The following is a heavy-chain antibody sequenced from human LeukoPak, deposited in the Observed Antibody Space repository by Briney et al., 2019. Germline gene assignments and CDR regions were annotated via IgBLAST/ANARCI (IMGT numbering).Heavy chain of an antibody. J-gene: IGHJ6*03. CDR1: GFTFNNYG. V-gene: IGHV3-30*02. CDR3: AKDSAFYYIDV. CDR2: IRYNGNNQ. Sequence: GGSLRLSCAASGFTFNNYGMHWVRQAPGKGLEWVAFIRYNGNNQYYADSVKGRITISRDNSKNTLYLQMNSLKGDDTAVYYCAKDSAFYYIDVWGKGTTVIISS. D-gene: IGHD3-10*01.